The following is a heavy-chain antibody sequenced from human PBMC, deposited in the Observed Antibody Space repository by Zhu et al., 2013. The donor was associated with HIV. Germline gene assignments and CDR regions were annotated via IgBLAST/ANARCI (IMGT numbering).Heavy chain of an antibody. CDR3: AKYSRTSVAANLDS. V-gene: IGHV3-23*01. CDR1: GFTFSDYA. D-gene: IGHD2-15*01. CDR2: LSSSGRST. J-gene: IGHJ4*02. Sequence: EVQLLESGGGLVQPGGSLRLSCEVSGFTFSDYAMSWVRQAPGKGLEWVSGLSSSGRSTYYADSVKGRFTITRDNSQNSVSLQMNSLRAEDTAVYYCAKYSRTSVAANLDSWGQGILVTVSS.